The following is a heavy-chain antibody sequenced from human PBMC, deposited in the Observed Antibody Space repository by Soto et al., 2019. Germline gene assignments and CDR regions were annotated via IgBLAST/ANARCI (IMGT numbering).Heavy chain of an antibody. D-gene: IGHD2-2*02. V-gene: IGHV4-31*03. Sequence: QVQLQESGPGLVKPSQTLSLTCTVSGGSISSGGYYWSWIRQHPGKGLEWIGYIYYSGSTYYNPSLKSRVTISVDTSKNLFSLKLISVTAADTAVYYCASGLSSLYARDAFDIWAQGTMVTVSS. CDR1: GGSISSGGYY. J-gene: IGHJ3*02. CDR3: ASGLSSLYARDAFDI. CDR2: IYYSGST.